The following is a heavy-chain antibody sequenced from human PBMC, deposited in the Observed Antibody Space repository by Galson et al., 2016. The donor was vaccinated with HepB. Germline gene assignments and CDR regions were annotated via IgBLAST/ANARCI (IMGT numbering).Heavy chain of an antibody. CDR3: ARGMTTVTTDY. CDR2: FYYSGRT. V-gene: IGHV4-39*01. Sequence: ETLSLTCTVSGGSISRSSYYWGWFRQPPGKGLEWSVTFYYSGRTDYKPSLKSRVTISVDASKNQFSLKMTSVTAADTAVYYCARGMTTVTTDYWGQGTLVTVSS. J-gene: IGHJ4*02. CDR1: GGSISRSSYY. D-gene: IGHD4-17*01.